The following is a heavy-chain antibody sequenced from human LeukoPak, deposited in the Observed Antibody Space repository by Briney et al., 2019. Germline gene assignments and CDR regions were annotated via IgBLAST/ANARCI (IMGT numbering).Heavy chain of an antibody. V-gene: IGHV3-30*04. Sequence: GGSLRLSCAASGFTFTSYAFHWVRQAPGKGLEGVTVISHDDKNRYYADSVKGRFTISRDNSKNTVYLQMNSLRAEDTAVYYCARGRYYYDSSGYSHWGQGTLVTVSS. CDR3: ARGRYYYDSSGYSH. J-gene: IGHJ4*02. CDR2: ISHDDKNR. D-gene: IGHD3-22*01. CDR1: GFTFTSYA.